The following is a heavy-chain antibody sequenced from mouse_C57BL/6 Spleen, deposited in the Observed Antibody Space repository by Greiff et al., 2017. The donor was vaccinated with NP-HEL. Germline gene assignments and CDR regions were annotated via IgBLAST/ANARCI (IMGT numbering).Heavy chain of an antibody. D-gene: IGHD1-1*01. CDR3: ARGAYNGSSYGYYFDY. J-gene: IGHJ2*01. CDR1: GYTFTSYW. Sequence: QVQLQQPGAELVKPGASVKLSCKASGYTFTSYWMHWVKQRPGQGLEWIGMIHPNSGSTNYNEKFKSKATLTVDKSSSTAYMQLSSLTSEDSAVYYCARGAYNGSSYGYYFDYWGKGTTLTVSS. V-gene: IGHV1-64*01. CDR2: IHPNSGST.